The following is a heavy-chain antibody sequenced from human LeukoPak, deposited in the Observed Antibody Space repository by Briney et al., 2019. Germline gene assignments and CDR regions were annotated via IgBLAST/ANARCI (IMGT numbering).Heavy chain of an antibody. J-gene: IGHJ4*02. V-gene: IGHV3-7*04. CDR1: GFTFGDHA. CDR2: IKQDGSEK. D-gene: IGHD3-10*01. CDR3: ASDREYYYGSGSFDY. Sequence: GGSLRLSCTASGFTFGDHAMSWIRQAPGKGLEWVANIKQDGSEKYYVDSVKGRFTISRDSAKNSLYLQMNSLRAEDTAVYYCASDREYYYGSGSFDYWGQGTLVTVSS.